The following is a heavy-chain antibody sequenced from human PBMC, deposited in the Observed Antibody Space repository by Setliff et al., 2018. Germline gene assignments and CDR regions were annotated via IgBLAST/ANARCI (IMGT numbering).Heavy chain of an antibody. J-gene: IGHJ3*02. Sequence: SETLSLTCAVSGYSISSGYYWGWIRQPPGKGLEWIGNIYHSGSTYYNPSLKSRVTISVDTSKNQFSLKLSSVTAADTAVYYCARGKIRITMIVVPTGGAFDIWGQGTMVTVSS. CDR3: ARGKIRITMIVVPTGGAFDI. V-gene: IGHV4-38-2*01. CDR1: GYSISSGYY. CDR2: IYHSGST. D-gene: IGHD3-22*01.